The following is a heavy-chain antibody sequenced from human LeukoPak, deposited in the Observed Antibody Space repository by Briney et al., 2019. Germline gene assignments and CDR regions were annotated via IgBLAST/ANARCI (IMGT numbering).Heavy chain of an antibody. V-gene: IGHV4-34*01. J-gene: IGHJ4*02. CDR2: INHSGST. D-gene: IGHD1-26*01. Sequence: SETLSLTCAVYGGSFSGYYWSWIRQPPGKGLEWIGEINHSGSTNYNPSLKSRVTISVDTSKNQFSLKLSPVTAADTAVYYCVCGSLMDYWGQGTLVTVSS. CDR1: GGSFSGYY. CDR3: VCGSLMDY.